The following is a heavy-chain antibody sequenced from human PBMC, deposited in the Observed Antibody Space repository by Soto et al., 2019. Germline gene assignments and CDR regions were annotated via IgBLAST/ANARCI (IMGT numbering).Heavy chain of an antibody. J-gene: IGHJ5*02. CDR2: ISSSGSTI. D-gene: IGHD2-2*01. CDR1: GFTFSDYY. CDR3: PRPPRGAVPASLVRWFDP. Sequence: PGGSVRLSCAASGFTFSDYYMSWIRQAPGKGLEWVSYISSSGSTIYYADSVKGRFTISRDNAKNSLYLQMNSLRAEDTAVYYCPRPPRGAVPASLVRWFDPRRQGTLVPASS. V-gene: IGHV3-11*01.